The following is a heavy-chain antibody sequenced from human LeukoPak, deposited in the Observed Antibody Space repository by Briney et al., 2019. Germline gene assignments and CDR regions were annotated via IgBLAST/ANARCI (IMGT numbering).Heavy chain of an antibody. D-gene: IGHD4-17*01. CDR1: GFPFSSFD. V-gene: IGHV3-48*03. CDR2: ISPGGNTI. J-gene: IGHJ5*02. CDR3: ARTRGLTVDVMWFDT. Sequence: PGGSLRLSCAASGFPFSSFDMNWVRQAPGKGLEWMSYISPGGNTIHYTDSVRGRFITSRDNAGSSLFLQMNDLRAEDTAVYYCARTRGLTVDVMWFDTWGQGTLVSVSS.